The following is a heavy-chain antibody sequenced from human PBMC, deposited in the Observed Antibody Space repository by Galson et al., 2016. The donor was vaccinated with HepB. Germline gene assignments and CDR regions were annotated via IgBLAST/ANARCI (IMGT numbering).Heavy chain of an antibody. CDR3: ATQYCSGGSCYSAAPGYWYFDL. V-gene: IGHV3-48*02. D-gene: IGHD2-15*01. Sequence: SLRLSCAASGFTFSSYTMNWVHQAPGKGLEWVSYISSSSSSIYYADSVKGRFTISRDNAKNSLYLQMNSLRDEDTAVYYCATQYCSGGSCYSAAPGYWYFDLWGRGTLVTASS. CDR2: ISSSSSSI. CDR1: GFTFSSYT. J-gene: IGHJ2*01.